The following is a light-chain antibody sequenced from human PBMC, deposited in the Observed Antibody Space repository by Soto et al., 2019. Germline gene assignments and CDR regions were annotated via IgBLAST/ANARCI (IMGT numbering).Light chain of an antibody. Sequence: IQLPQSPASLSASVGERVTSTCRASQDIRGALAWYQQSPGEAPQLLISAASTLESGVPSRFGLSSSVTHFPLTISSLQPTDFATHYCQQDRSYPISLGLGTR. CDR2: AAS. V-gene: IGKV1-13*02. CDR1: QDIRGA. CDR3: QQDRSYPIS. J-gene: IGKJ5*01.